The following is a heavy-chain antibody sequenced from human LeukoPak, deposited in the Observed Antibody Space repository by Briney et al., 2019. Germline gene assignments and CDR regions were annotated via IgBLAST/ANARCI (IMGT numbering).Heavy chain of an antibody. CDR3: AKMECSGGSCYQYDAFDI. Sequence: GGSLRLSCAVSGFTFSSYWMHWVRQAPGKGLVWVSRINSDGSSTSYADSQKGRFTISRDNAKNTRYLQMNSLTAEDTAVYSYAKMECSGGSCYQYDAFDIWGQGTMVTVSS. CDR1: GFTFSSYW. CDR2: INSDGSST. V-gene: IGHV3-74*01. D-gene: IGHD2-15*01. J-gene: IGHJ3*02.